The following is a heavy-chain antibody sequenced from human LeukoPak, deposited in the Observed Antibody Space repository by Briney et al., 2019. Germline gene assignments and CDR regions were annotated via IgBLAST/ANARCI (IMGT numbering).Heavy chain of an antibody. Sequence: GASVKVSCKASGYTFTGYYMHWVRQAPGQGLEWMGWINPNSGGTNYAQKFQGRVTVTRDTSISTAYMELSRLRSDDTAVYYCARDHQRLLTGYYFTLKYYYYMDVWGKGTTVTISS. V-gene: IGHV1-2*02. CDR1: GYTFTGYY. D-gene: IGHD3-9*01. CDR3: ARDHQRLLTGYYFTLKYYYYMDV. J-gene: IGHJ6*03. CDR2: INPNSGGT.